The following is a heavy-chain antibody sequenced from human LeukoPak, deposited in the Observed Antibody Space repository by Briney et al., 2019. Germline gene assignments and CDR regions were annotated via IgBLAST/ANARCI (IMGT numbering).Heavy chain of an antibody. V-gene: IGHV4-38-2*02. CDR2: IYHSRST. D-gene: IGHD5-12*01. CDR1: GYSISSGYF. CDR3: ARDFSGYDVGY. Sequence: SETLSLTCAVSGYSISSGYFWGWIRQPPGKGLEWIGSIYHSRSTYYNASLRSRVTISVDTSKNEFSLKLSFLRAADTAVYYCARDFSGYDVGYWGQGILVTVSS. J-gene: IGHJ4*02.